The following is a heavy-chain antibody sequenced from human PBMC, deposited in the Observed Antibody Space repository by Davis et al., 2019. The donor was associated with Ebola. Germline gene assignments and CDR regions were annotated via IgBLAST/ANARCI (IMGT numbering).Heavy chain of an antibody. V-gene: IGHV3-9*01. J-gene: IGHJ3*02. D-gene: IGHD2/OR15-2a*01. CDR1: GFAFGDYA. Sequence: SLRLSCAGSGFAFGDYAMHWVRQAPGKGLEWVSGISWNSGSIGYADSVKGRFTISRDNAKNSLYLQMNGLRVEDTAIYYCAKDTSNIWFDIWGQGTMVTVSS. CDR2: ISWNSGSI. CDR3: AKDTSNIWFDI.